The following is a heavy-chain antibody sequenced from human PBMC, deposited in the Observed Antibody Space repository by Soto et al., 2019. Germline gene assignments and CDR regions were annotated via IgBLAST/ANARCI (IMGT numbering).Heavy chain of an antibody. CDR1: GYTFTSYG. V-gene: IGHV1-18*01. CDR3: ARDPPLRYFDWLLSGPGVFDY. CDR2: ISAYNGNT. Sequence: ASVKVSCKASGYTFTSYGISWVRQAPGQGIEWMGWISAYNGNTNYAQKHQGRVTMTTDTSTSTAYMELRSLRSDVTAVYYCARDPPLRYFDWLLSGPGVFDYWGQGTLVTVSS. J-gene: IGHJ4*02. D-gene: IGHD3-9*01.